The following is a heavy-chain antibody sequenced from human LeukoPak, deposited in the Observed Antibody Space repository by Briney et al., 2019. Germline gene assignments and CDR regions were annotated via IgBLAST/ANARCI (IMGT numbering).Heavy chain of an antibody. CDR2: INDSGST. Sequence: SETLSLTCALYGVSFSGYYWSWVRQAPGKGLEWVGEINDSGSTNYNPSPESGVTMSIDTSKHQFSLQLNSVTAADTAVYYCARGQAHYDYVWESYRSFGMDVWGQGTTVTVSS. CDR3: ARGQAHYDYVWESYRSFGMDV. D-gene: IGHD3-16*02. J-gene: IGHJ6*02. CDR1: GVSFSGYY. V-gene: IGHV4-34*01.